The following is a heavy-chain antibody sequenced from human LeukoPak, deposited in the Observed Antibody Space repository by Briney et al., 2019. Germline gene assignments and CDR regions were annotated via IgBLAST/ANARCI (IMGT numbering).Heavy chain of an antibody. CDR2: INGNGDST. D-gene: IGHD1-1*01. V-gene: IGHV3-64*02. CDR1: GFTFSSYS. Sequence: GGSLRLSCAASGFTFSSYSMHWVRQAPGKGLEYVSAINGNGDSTYYGDSVKGRFFISRDNSKNTLYLQMSSLRAEDTAVYYCARSAAGTYYWGQGTLVTVSS. J-gene: IGHJ4*02. CDR3: ARSAAGTYY.